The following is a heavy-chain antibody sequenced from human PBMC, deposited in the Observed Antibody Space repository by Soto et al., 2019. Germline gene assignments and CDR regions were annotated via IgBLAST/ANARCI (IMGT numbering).Heavy chain of an antibody. J-gene: IGHJ4*02. D-gene: IGHD3-10*01. CDR3: AKDRMGAGVRGYFDY. Sequence: QVQLVESGGGVVQPGRSLILSCAASGFTFSSYGMHWVRQAPGKGLEWVAVIIYDGSTKYYADSVKGRFTISRDNSKSTLYLQMNSLRAEDTAVYYCAKDRMGAGVRGYFDYWGQGTLVTVSS. CDR2: IIYDGSTK. V-gene: IGHV3-30*18. CDR1: GFTFSSYG.